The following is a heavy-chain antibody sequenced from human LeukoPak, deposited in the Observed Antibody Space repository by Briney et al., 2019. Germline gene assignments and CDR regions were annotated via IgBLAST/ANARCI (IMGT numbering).Heavy chain of an antibody. V-gene: IGHV4-59*01. Sequence: PSETLSLTCTVSGGSISSYYWSWIRQPPGKGLEWIGYIYYSGSTNYNPSLKSRVTISVDTSKNQFSLKLSSVTAADTAVYYCARVEALGAAEERFDYWGQGTLVTVSS. CDR1: GGSISSYY. J-gene: IGHJ4*02. D-gene: IGHD6-13*01. CDR3: ARVEALGAAEERFDY. CDR2: IYYSGST.